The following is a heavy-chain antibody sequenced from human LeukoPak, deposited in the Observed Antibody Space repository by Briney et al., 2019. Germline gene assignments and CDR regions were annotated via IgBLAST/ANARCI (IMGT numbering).Heavy chain of an antibody. J-gene: IGHJ4*02. V-gene: IGHV3-7*01. CDR3: ARDLIPHQLPKAYFDY. CDR2: INQDGTEK. Sequence: GESLRLSCAASGFTFTTYWMTWVRQAPGKGLEWVANINQDGTEKYYVDSVKGRFTISRDNAKNSLYLQMNSLRAEDTAVYYCARDLIPHQLPKAYFDYWGQGTLVTVSS. CDR1: GFTFTTYW. D-gene: IGHD2-2*01.